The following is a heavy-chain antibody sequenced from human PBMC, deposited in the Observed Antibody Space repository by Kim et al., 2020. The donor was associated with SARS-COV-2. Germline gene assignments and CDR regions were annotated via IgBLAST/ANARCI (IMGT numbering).Heavy chain of an antibody. CDR2: T. D-gene: IGHD7-27*01. J-gene: IGHJ3*02. CDR3: ARRTLGDACDI. V-gene: IGHV5-51*01. Sequence: TRYSPSFQGQVTISADKSISTAYLQWSSLKASDTAMYYCARRTLGDACDIWGQGTMVTVSS.